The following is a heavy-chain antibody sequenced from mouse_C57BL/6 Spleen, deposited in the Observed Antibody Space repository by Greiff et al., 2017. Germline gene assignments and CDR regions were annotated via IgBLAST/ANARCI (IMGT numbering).Heavy chain of an antibody. CDR1: GFNIKDDY. CDR2: IDPENGDT. D-gene: IGHD1-1*01. V-gene: IGHV14-4*01. Sequence: EVQLQQSGAELVRPGASVKLSCTASGFNIKDDYMHWVKQRPEQGLEWIGWIDPENGDTEYASKFQGKATITADTSSNTAYLQLSSLTSEDTAVYYCTTYITTVVADYAMDYWGQGTSVTVSS. CDR3: TTYITTVVADYAMDY. J-gene: IGHJ4*01.